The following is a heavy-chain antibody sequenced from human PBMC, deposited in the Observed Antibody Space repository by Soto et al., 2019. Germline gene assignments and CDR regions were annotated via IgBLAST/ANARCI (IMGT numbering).Heavy chain of an antibody. CDR1: GYTFTSYG. CDR3: ARVFRRGGGTYYYYYMDV. J-gene: IGHJ6*03. Sequence: ASVKVSCKASGYTFTSYGISWVRQAPGQGLEWMGWISAYNGNTNYAQKLQGRVTMTTDTSTSTAYMELRSLRSDDTAVYYCARVFRRGGGTYYYYYMDVWGKGTTVTVSS. CDR2: ISAYNGNT. V-gene: IGHV1-18*01. D-gene: IGHD2-15*01.